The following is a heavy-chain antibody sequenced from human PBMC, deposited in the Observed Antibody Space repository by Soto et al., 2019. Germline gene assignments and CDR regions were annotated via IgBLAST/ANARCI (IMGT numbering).Heavy chain of an antibody. V-gene: IGHV5-51*01. CDR3: ARIASDSSSLYGMDV. D-gene: IGHD6-6*01. Sequence: PGESLKISCKGSGYSFTSYWIGLVRQMPGKGLEWMGIIYPGDSDTRYSPSFQGQVTISADKSISTAYLQWSSLKASDTAMYYCARIASDSSSLYGMDVWGQGTTVTVSS. CDR1: GYSFTSYW. CDR2: IYPGDSDT. J-gene: IGHJ6*02.